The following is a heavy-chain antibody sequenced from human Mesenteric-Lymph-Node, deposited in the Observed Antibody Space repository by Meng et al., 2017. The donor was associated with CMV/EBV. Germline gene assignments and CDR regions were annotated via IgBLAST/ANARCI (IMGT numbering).Heavy chain of an antibody. D-gene: IGHD2-2*01. CDR1: GYSFTSYW. CDR2: IDPSDSYI. V-gene: IGHV5-10-1*01. CDR3: ARMGSSTSYFDY. Sequence: SCKGYGYSFTSYWISWVRQMPGKGLEWMGRIDPSDSYINYSPSFQGHVTISADKSTSTAYLQWSNLKASDTTMYYCARMGSSTSYFDYWGQGTLVTVSS. J-gene: IGHJ4*02.